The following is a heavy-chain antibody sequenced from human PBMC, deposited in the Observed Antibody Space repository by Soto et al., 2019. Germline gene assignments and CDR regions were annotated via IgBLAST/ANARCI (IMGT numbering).Heavy chain of an antibody. CDR1: GGSISSGGYS. Sequence: PSETLSLTCSVSGGSISSGGYSWSWIRQPPGNGLEWIGYIYHSGSTYYNPSLKSRVTISVNRSKNQFSLKLSSVTAADTAVYYCATYRKFFQIWGQGTKVTVSS. CDR2: IYHSGST. V-gene: IGHV4-30-2*01. CDR3: ATYRKFFQI. J-gene: IGHJ3*02.